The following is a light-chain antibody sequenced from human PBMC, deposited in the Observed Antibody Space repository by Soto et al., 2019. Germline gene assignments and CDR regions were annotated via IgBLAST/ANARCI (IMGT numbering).Light chain of an antibody. CDR3: QKYSSVPV. V-gene: IGKV1-27*01. CDR1: QGIRNF. Sequence: DIQMTQSPPSLSASVGDRVTITCRASQGIRNFVAWYQQKPGKAPKLLIYAASTLQSGVPSRFSGSGSGTDFTPTIHSLQAEDVATYSCQKYSSVPVFGPGTKVEIK. J-gene: IGKJ3*01. CDR2: AAS.